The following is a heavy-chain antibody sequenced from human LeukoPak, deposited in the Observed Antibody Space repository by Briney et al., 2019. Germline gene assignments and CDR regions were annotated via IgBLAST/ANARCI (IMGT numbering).Heavy chain of an antibody. J-gene: IGHJ4*02. D-gene: IGHD5-18*01. Sequence: PGGSLRLSCAVSGLTFSRYATSWVRQAPGKGLEWVSAISESGSGTYYADSVKGRFTISRDNSKDTLSLQMNSLRAEDAAVYYCAKDIAQGYTFGSIEQDYWGQGTLVTVSS. CDR1: GLTFSRYA. V-gene: IGHV3-23*01. CDR3: AKDIAQGYTFGSIEQDY. CDR2: ISESGSGT.